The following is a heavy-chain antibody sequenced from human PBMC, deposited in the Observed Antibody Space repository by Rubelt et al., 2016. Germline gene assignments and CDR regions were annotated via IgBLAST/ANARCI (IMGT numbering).Heavy chain of an antibody. Sequence: QVQLQQWGAGLLKPSETLSLTCAVYGGSFSGYYWSWIRQPPGKGLEWIGEINPSGSTNYDPSPKSRVVMSGDTSKTQFFLNVSFMTAADTTVYYCARGGREKNRTVTPLCDYWGQGTLVTVSS. D-gene: IGHD4-17*01. CDR1: GGSFSGYY. J-gene: IGHJ4*02. CDR2: INPSGST. V-gene: IGHV4-34*01. CDR3: ARGGREKNRTVTPLCDY.